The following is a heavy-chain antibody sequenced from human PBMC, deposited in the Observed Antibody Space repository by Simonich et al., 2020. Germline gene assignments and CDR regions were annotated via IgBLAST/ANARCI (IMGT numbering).Heavy chain of an antibody. Sequence: QVQLVQSVAEVKKPGASVKVSCKASGYTFTRYGISWVRQAPGQGLEWMGWINAYNGNTNYARKLQGRVTMTTDTSTSTAYMELRSLRSDDTAVYYWARSTTGTTAFDIWGQGTMVTVSS. D-gene: IGHD1-1*01. V-gene: IGHV1-18*01. CDR3: ARSTTGTTAFDI. CDR2: INAYNGNT. CDR1: GYTFTRYG. J-gene: IGHJ3*02.